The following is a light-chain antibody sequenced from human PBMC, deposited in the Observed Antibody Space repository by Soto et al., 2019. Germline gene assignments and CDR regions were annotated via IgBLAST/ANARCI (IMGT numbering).Light chain of an antibody. V-gene: IGKV3-20*01. J-gene: IGKJ1*01. CDR1: QSVYSNY. CDR3: QQYGSSPLT. CDR2: GAS. Sequence: DIVLTQSPATVSLSPGERVTVSCRASQSVYSNYLAWYQQRPGQSPRLLIYGASSRATGIPDRFSGSGSETEFSLTISRLEPEDFAVYYCQQYGSSPLTFGQGTKVEIK.